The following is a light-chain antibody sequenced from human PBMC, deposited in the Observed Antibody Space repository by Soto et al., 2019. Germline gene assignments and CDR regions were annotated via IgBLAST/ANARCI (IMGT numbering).Light chain of an antibody. V-gene: IGKV3-15*01. CDR2: GAS. J-gene: IGKJ1*01. Sequence: ETVMTQSPATLSVSPGERATLSCRASQSVSSDVAWYQQKPGQAPRLLIFGASTRATSIPARFTGSRSGTEFTLTISSLQSEDFAVYYCQQYNTWPRTFGQGTKVDIK. CDR3: QQYNTWPRT. CDR1: QSVSSD.